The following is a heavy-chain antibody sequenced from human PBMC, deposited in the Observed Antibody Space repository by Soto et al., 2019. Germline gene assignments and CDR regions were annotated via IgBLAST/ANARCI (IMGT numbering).Heavy chain of an antibody. CDR1: GGTLRSHA. CDR3: SGTVEIPYYHGMDV. Sequence: QVQLVQSGAEVKKTGSSVRVSCKASGGTLRSHAINWVRQAPGQGLEWMGGIIPIFGSPYYAQKFKGRVTIPADECSIKAYMELSSLRSEVTAVYYCSGTVEIPYYHGMDVWGQGPSVTVSS. D-gene: IGHD4-4*01. J-gene: IGHJ6*02. V-gene: IGHV1-69*01. CDR2: IIPIFGSP.